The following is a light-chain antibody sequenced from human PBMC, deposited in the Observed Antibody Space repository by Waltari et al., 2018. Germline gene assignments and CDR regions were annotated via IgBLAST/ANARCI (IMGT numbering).Light chain of an antibody. J-gene: IGKJ4*01. CDR1: QSPLHSTGHIY. V-gene: IGKV2-28*01. Sequence: DIVMTQSPLSLAVTAGEPASISCRSSQSPLHSTGHIYLDWYLQKPEQSPQLLVYTISNRTSGVPDRFSGSGSCTDFTLKISRVEAEDVGVYYCMNAVQTLTFGRGTKVEIK. CDR3: MNAVQTLT. CDR2: TIS.